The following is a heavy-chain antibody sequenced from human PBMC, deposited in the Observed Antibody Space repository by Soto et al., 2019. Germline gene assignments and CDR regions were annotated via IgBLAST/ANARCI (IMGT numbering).Heavy chain of an antibody. J-gene: IGHJ4*02. CDR3: ARTIVGATILYFDS. V-gene: IGHV4-31*03. Sequence: SQTLSLTRTVSGGSISSGGYYWSWIRQHPGKGLEWIGYIYYSGSTYYNPSLKSRVTISVDTSKNHFSLKLSSVTAADTAVYYCARTIVGATILYFDSWGQGTLVTVSS. CDR2: IYYSGST. CDR1: GGSISSGGYY. D-gene: IGHD1-26*01.